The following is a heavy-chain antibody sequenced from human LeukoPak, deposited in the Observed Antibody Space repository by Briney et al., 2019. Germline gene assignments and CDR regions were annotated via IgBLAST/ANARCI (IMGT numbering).Heavy chain of an antibody. J-gene: IGHJ4*02. CDR1: GYTFSGYY. V-gene: IGHV1-2*02. CDR2: INPDSGDT. CDR3: AKRYSGQQWPESYFDY. Sequence: ASVKVSCKASGYTFSGYYIHWLRQAPGQGLEWMGWINPDSGDTNYAQKFQGRVTMTRDTFIKTAYMELSSLRSDDTAVYYCAKRYSGQQWPESYFDYWGQGTLVTVSS. D-gene: IGHD6-19*01.